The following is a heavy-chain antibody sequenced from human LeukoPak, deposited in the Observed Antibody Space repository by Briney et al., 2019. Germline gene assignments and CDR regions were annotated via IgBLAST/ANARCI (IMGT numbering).Heavy chain of an antibody. CDR3: ARAEYYFDY. V-gene: IGHV4-61*01. Sequence: SETLSLTCTVSGGSIRSSYYYWSWIRQPPGKGLEWIGYIYYSGSTNYNPSLKSRVTISVDTSKNQFSLKLSSVTAADTAVYYCARAEYYFDYWGQGTLVTVSS. CDR1: GGSIRSSYYY. J-gene: IGHJ4*02. CDR2: IYYSGST. D-gene: IGHD3-10*01.